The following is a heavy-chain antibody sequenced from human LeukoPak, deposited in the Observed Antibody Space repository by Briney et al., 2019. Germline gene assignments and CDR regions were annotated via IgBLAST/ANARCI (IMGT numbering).Heavy chain of an antibody. CDR3: ARDSATGPYYYYYYYMDA. D-gene: IGHD1-1*01. J-gene: IGHJ6*03. CDR2: ISSNGGST. V-gene: IGHV3-64*01. Sequence: GGSLRLSCAASGFTFSSYAMHWVRQAPGKGLEYVSAISSNGGSTYYANSVKGRFTISRDNSKNTLYLQMGSLRAEDMAVYYCARDSATGPYYYYYYYMDAWGKGTTVTVSS. CDR1: GFTFSSYA.